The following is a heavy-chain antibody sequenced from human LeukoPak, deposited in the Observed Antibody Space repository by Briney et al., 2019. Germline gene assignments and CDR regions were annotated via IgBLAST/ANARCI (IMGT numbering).Heavy chain of an antibody. Sequence: PGGSLRLSCAASGFTFSSYAMSWVRQAPGKGLEWVSAISGSGGSTYYADSAKGRFTISRDNSKNTLYLQMNSLRAEDTAVYYCAKVEVWNYRGWFDPWGQGTLVTVSS. D-gene: IGHD1-7*01. V-gene: IGHV3-23*01. CDR2: ISGSGGST. CDR1: GFTFSSYA. J-gene: IGHJ5*02. CDR3: AKVEVWNYRGWFDP.